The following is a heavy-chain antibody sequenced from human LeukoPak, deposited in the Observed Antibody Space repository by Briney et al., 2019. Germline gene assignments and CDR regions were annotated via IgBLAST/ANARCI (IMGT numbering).Heavy chain of an antibody. Sequence: GESLKMSCKGSGYSFTSYWIGWVRQMPGKGLEWMGIIYPGDSDTRYSPSFQGQVTISADKSISTAYLQWSSLKASDTAMYYCARQITMVRGVIIQNYFDYWGQGTLVTVSS. D-gene: IGHD3-10*01. CDR2: IYPGDSDT. J-gene: IGHJ4*02. V-gene: IGHV5-51*01. CDR3: ARQITMVRGVIIQNYFDY. CDR1: GYSFTSYW.